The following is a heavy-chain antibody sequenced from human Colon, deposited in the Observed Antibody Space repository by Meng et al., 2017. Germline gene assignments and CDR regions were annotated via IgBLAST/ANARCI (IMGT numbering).Heavy chain of an antibody. D-gene: IGHD6-25*01. V-gene: IGHV7-4-1*02. CDR2: INTNTGKP. CDR1: GYTFTTYG. J-gene: IGHJ4*02. CDR3: TRDSEAADY. Sequence: QVQLVQSGAELKKHGASVRISCTASGYTFTTYGMNRVRQAPGQGLESMGWINTNTGKPTYAQGLTGRFVFSLDTSVSTAYLQISSLKAEDTAVYYCTRDSEAADYWGQGTLVTVSS.